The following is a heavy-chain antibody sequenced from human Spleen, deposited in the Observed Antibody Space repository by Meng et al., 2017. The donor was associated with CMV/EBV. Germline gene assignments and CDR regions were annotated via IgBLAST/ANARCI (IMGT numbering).Heavy chain of an antibody. CDR2: INSDGSST. Sequence: GGSLRLSCAASGFTFSSYWMHWVRQAPGKGLVWVSRINSDGSSTSYADSVKGRFTISRDNAKNTLYLQMNSLRAEDTAVYYCARDINYYDFWSGYLGQDYYYYGMDVWGQGTTVTVSS. D-gene: IGHD3-3*01. CDR1: GFTFSSYW. CDR3: ARDINYYDFWSGYLGQDYYYYGMDV. J-gene: IGHJ6*02. V-gene: IGHV3-74*01.